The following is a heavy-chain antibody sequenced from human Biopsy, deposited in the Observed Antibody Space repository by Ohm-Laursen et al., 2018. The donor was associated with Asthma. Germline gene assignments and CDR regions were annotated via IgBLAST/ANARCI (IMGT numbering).Heavy chain of an antibody. CDR2: IIPIFDTP. Sequence: GASVKVSCKPSGGTFSSHSISWVRQAPGQGLEWMGGIIPIFDTPNYAQKFQGRVTITADESTTTAYMELSSLRSEDTAVYYCVTSGGDYGYFGLDVWGQGTTVTVSS. D-gene: IGHD4-17*01. CDR1: GGTFSSHS. CDR3: VTSGGDYGYFGLDV. V-gene: IGHV1-69*13. J-gene: IGHJ6*02.